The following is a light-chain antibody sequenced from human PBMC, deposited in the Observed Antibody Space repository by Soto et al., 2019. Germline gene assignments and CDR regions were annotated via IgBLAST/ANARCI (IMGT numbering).Light chain of an antibody. CDR1: GNDVGGYTF. Sequence: QSVLTQPASVSGSPGQSISISCTGTGNDVGGYTFVSWYQQHPDKVPKLVIFDVNRRPSGVSDRFSGSKSVNAASLTISGLQAEDEADYYCCSYTATTTYVFGTVTKVTV. J-gene: IGLJ1*01. CDR3: CSYTATTTYV. V-gene: IGLV2-14*03. CDR2: DVN.